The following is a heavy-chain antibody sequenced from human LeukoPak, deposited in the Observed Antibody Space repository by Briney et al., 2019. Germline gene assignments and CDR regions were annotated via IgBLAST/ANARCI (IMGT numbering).Heavy chain of an antibody. Sequence: GGSLRLSCAASGFSFSSHAMNWVRQAPGKGLEWVSAISGSGSHTYYADSVRGRFTISRDNSKSTLYLQMNSLRAEDTAVYYCAKDVRGYNRPFDYWGQGTLVTVSS. D-gene: IGHD3-10*02. CDR2: ISGSGSHT. CDR3: AKDVRGYNRPFDY. CDR1: GFSFSSHA. V-gene: IGHV3-23*01. J-gene: IGHJ4*02.